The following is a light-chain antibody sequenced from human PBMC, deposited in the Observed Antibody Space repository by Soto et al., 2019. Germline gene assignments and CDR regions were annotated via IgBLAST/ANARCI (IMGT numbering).Light chain of an antibody. CDR1: QTISSS. CDR2: DAT. V-gene: IGKV1-5*01. CDR3: QQHNDYTPVT. J-gene: IGKJ2*01. Sequence: DIQMTQSPSTLSASVGDRVTITCRASQTISSSLAWYQHKPGKAPKLLIFDATTLQSGVPSRFSGSGFGTEFTLTTTGLQPDDFATYYCQQHNDYTPVTFGQGTKLEIK.